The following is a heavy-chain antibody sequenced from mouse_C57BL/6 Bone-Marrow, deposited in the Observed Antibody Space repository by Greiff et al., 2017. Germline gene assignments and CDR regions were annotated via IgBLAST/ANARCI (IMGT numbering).Heavy chain of an antibody. CDR3: ARGSLTGRYFDY. J-gene: IGHJ2*01. V-gene: IGHV5-4*03. CDR2: ISDGGSYT. Sequence: EVKVVESGGGLVKPGGSLKLSCAASGFTFSSYAMSWVRQTPEKRLEWVATISDGGSYTYYPDNVKGRFTISRDNAKNNLYLQMSHLKSEDTAMLYCARGSLTGRYFDYWGQGTTLTVSS. CDR1: GFTFSSYA. D-gene: IGHD4-1*01.